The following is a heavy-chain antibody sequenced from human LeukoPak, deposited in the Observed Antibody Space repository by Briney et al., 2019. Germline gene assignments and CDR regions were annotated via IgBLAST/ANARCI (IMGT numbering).Heavy chain of an antibody. CDR1: GFTFSSYA. J-gene: IGHJ4*02. D-gene: IGHD2-2*02. CDR2: ISGSGGST. V-gene: IGHV3-23*01. CDR3: AKGVGYCSSTSCYTYFDY. Sequence: PGGSLRLSCAASGFTFSSYAMSWVRQAPGKGLEWVSAISGSGGSTYYADSVKGRFTISRDNSKNTLYLQMNSLRAEDTAVYYCAKGVGYCSSTSCYTYFDYWGQGTLVTVSS.